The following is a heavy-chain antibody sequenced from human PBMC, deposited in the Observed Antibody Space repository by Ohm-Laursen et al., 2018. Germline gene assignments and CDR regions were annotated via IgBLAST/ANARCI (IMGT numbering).Heavy chain of an antibody. V-gene: IGHV3-7*01. D-gene: IGHD6-6*01. Sequence: SLRLSCAASGFTFSSYWMTWVRQPPGKGLEWVARIKVDGSEKYYVDSVKGRFTISRDDAKNSLYLQMNSLRAEDTALYFCARIGYSSSGFDYWGQGTLVTVSS. CDR1: GFTFSSYW. CDR2: IKVDGSEK. J-gene: IGHJ4*02. CDR3: ARIGYSSSGFDY.